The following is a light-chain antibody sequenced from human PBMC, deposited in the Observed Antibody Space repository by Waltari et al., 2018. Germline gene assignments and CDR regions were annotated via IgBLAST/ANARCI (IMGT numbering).Light chain of an antibody. J-gene: IGKJ2*01. CDR3: MQGLQTPFT. CDR1: QSLLHSNGYYY. V-gene: IGKV2-28*01. CDR2: FGS. Sequence: DIMMTQSPISLPVTPGEPANISCRSSQSLLHSNGYYYLDWYLQKPGQSPQLLIYFGSNRASGVADKVSGSASGTDFTLKVSRVETEDVGVYFCMQGLQTPFTFGQGTKLEI.